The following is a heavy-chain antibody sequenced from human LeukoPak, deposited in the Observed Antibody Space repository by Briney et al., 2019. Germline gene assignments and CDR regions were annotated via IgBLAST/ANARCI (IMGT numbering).Heavy chain of an antibody. D-gene: IGHD3-3*01. J-gene: IGHJ6*03. CDR2: INSDGSST. V-gene: IGHV3-74*01. CDR1: GFTFSSYW. CDR3: ARDPRITIFGVEYYYYMDV. Sequence: PGGSLRLSCAASGFTFSSYWMHWVRQAPGKGLVWVSRINSDGSSTSYADSVKDRFTISRDNAKNTLYLQMNSLRAEDTAVYYCARDPRITIFGVEYYYYMDVWGKGTTVTVSS.